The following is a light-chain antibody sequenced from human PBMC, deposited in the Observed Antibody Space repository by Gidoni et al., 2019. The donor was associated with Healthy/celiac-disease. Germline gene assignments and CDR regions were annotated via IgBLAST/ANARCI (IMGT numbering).Light chain of an antibody. Sequence: DIVLTQSPGTLSLSPGERATLSCRASQSVSSSYLAWYQQKPGQAPRLLIYGASSRATGIPDRFSCSGSGTDFTLTISRLEPEDFAVYYCQQYGSSLGTFGGGTKVEIK. CDR1: QSVSSSY. CDR2: GAS. CDR3: QQYGSSLGT. V-gene: IGKV3-20*01. J-gene: IGKJ4*01.